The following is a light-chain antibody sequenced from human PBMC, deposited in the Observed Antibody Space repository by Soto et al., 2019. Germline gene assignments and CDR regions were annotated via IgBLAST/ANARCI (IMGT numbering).Light chain of an antibody. V-gene: IGLV2-14*03. Sequence: QPVLTQPASGSGSLGQSSSISCTGTSSDVGGFDYVSWYQHQPGKAPKLIIYDVTSRPSGVSSHFSGSKSGNTASLTISGLLAEDEADYHCCSYTSSNTYVFGTGTKVTVL. CDR2: DVT. CDR3: CSYTSSNTYV. CDR1: SSDVGGFDY. J-gene: IGLJ1*01.